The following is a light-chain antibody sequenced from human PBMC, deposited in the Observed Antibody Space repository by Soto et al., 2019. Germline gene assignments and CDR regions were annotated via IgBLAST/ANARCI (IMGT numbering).Light chain of an antibody. V-gene: IGKV3-20*01. CDR2: GAS. Sequence: EIVLTQSPGTLSLSPGERATLSCRASQSVSNNYLAWYQQKPGQAPRLLIYGASNRATGIPDRFSGSGSGTDFTLTISRLEAEDFAVYYCQQYGRTGTFGQGTKGDIK. CDR3: QQYGRTGT. CDR1: QSVSNNY. J-gene: IGKJ1*01.